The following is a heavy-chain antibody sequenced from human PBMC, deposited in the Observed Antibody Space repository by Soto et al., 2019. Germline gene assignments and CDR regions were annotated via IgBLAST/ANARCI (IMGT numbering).Heavy chain of an antibody. CDR1: GGTFSSYT. CDR2: IIPILGIA. V-gene: IGHV1-69*02. J-gene: IGHJ3*02. Sequence: QVQLVQSGAEVKKPGSSVKVSCKASGGTFSSYTISWVRQAPGQGLEWMGRIIPILGIANYAQKFQGRVTITADKSTITAYMEWSSLISEDTSVYYCARGGDGYLDDVFDIGGQGTMVTVSS. CDR3: ARGGDGYLDDVFDI. D-gene: IGHD3-16*01.